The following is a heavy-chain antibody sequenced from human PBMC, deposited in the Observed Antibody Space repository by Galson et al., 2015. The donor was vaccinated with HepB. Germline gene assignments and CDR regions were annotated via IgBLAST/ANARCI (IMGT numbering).Heavy chain of an antibody. V-gene: IGHV5-10-1*01. CDR1: GYTFTNNW. D-gene: IGHD5-12*01. Sequence: QSGAEVKKPGESLRISCKGSGYTFTNNWITWVRQMPGKGLEWMGRINPTDSSPNYSPSFQGHVSISIDKSVTTAYLQWSSLKASDTGIYYCARGRGWTDYWGQGTLLTVTS. CDR3: ARGRGWTDY. J-gene: IGHJ4*02. CDR2: INPTDSSP.